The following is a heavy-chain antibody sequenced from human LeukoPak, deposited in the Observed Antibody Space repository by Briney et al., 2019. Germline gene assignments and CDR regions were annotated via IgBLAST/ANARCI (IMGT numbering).Heavy chain of an antibody. J-gene: IGHJ4*02. D-gene: IGHD3/OR15-3a*01. CDR1: GGSVSSGSYY. Sequence: SETLSPTCTVSGGSVSSGSYYWSWIRQPPGKGLEWIGYIYYSGSTNYNPSLKSRVTISVDTSKNQFSLKLSSVTAADTAVYYCARDLKIGLIDYWGQGTLVTVSS. V-gene: IGHV4-61*01. CDR2: IYYSGST. CDR3: ARDLKIGLIDY.